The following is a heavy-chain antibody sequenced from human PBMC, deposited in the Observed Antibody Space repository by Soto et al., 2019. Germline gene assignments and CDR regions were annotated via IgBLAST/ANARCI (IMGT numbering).Heavy chain of an antibody. D-gene: IGHD3-9*01. Sequence: GGSLRLSCAASGFTFSSYGMHWVRQAPGKGLEWVAVISYDGSNKYYADSVKGRFTISRDNSKNTLYLQMNSLRAEDTAVYYCAKEGLLRYFDWRTEIDYWGQGTLVTFSS. CDR3: AKEGLLRYFDWRTEIDY. CDR1: GFTFSSYG. J-gene: IGHJ4*02. V-gene: IGHV3-30*18. CDR2: ISYDGSNK.